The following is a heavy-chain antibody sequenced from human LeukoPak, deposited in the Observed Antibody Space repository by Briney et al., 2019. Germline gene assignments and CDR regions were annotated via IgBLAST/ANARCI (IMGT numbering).Heavy chain of an antibody. J-gene: IGHJ5*01. D-gene: IGHD3-10*01. V-gene: IGHV3-21*01. CDR2: IDPSSTYI. Sequence: PGGSLRLSCAASGFTFRSYSMNWVRQAPGKGLEWVSAIDPSSTYIYYADSVKGRFTISRDNAENSLYLQMNNLRVEDTAVYYCATPPYGTDTYGSWFESWGQGTLVTVSS. CDR1: GFTFRSYS. CDR3: ATPPYGTDTYGSWFES.